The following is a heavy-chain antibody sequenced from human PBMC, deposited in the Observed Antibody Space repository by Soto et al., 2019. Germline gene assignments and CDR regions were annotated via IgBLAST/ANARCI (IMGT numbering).Heavy chain of an antibody. CDR1: GGSFSGYY. V-gene: IGHV4-34*01. J-gene: IGHJ4*02. CDR2: INHSGST. D-gene: IGHD5-12*01. Sequence: SETLSLTCAVYGGSFSGYYWSWIRQPPGKGLEWIGEINHSGSTNYNPSLKSRVTISVDTSKNQFSLKLSSVTAADTAVYYCARGLPSIVATIDWGQGTLVTVSS. CDR3: ARGLPSIVATID.